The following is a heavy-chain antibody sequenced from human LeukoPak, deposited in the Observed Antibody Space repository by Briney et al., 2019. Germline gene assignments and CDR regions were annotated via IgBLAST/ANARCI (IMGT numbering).Heavy chain of an antibody. D-gene: IGHD2-2*01. V-gene: IGHV1-18*01. CDR1: GYTFTSYG. CDR2: ISAYNGNT. CDR3: ARVAPPILGYCSSTSCYAGELEYYMDV. Sequence: ASVKVSCKASGYTFTSYGISWVRQAPGQGLEWMGWISAYNGNTNYAQKLQGRVTMTTDTSTSTAYMELRSLRSDDTAVYYWARVAPPILGYCSSTSCYAGELEYYMDVWGKGTTVTVSS. J-gene: IGHJ6*03.